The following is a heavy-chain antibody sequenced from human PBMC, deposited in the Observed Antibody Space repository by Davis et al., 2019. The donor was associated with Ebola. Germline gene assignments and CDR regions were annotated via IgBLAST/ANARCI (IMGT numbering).Heavy chain of an antibody. CDR2: ISAYNGNT. CDR3: ARVLIAAAGTGWFDP. J-gene: IGHJ5*02. D-gene: IGHD6-13*01. Sequence: ASVKVSCKASGYTFTSYGISWVRQAPGQGLEWMGWISAYNGNTNYAQKLQGRVIMTTDTSTSTAYMELRSLRSDDTAVYYCARVLIAAAGTGWFDPWGQGTLVTVSS. V-gene: IGHV1-18*01. CDR1: GYTFTSYG.